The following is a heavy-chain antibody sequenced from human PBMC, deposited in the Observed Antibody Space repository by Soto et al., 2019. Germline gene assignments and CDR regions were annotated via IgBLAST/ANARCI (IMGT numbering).Heavy chain of an antibody. J-gene: IGHJ6*02. CDR1: GGSISSGGYS. D-gene: IGHD3-22*01. CDR2: IYHSGST. CDR3: ARAPHYYDSSGFYYYYGMDV. Sequence: QLQLQESGSGLVKPSQTLSLTCAVSGGSISSGGYSWSWIRQPPGKGLEWIGYIYHSGSTYYNPSLKSRVTISVDRSKNQFSLKLSSVTAADTAVYYCARAPHYYDSSGFYYYYGMDVWGQGTTVTVSS. V-gene: IGHV4-30-2*01.